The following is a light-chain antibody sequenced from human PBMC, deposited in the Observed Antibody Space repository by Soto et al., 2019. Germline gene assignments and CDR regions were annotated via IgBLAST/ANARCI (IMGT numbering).Light chain of an antibody. CDR2: TAA. J-gene: IGKJ2*01. CDR1: QSINYY. Sequence: DIQMTQSPSSLSASIGDRVIITCRASQSINYYLNWYQQQPGKAPKLLVSTAASLRSGVPSRFSGSASGTDFALTISILQPEDFVTYYCQQSFTTPYTFGQGTKLEI. V-gene: IGKV1-39*01. CDR3: QQSFTTPYT.